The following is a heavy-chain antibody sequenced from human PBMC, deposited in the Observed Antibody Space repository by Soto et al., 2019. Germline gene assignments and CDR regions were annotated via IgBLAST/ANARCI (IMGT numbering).Heavy chain of an antibody. CDR1: GGSISSYY. D-gene: IGHD6-6*01. V-gene: IGHV4-59*01. Sequence: SETLSLTCTVSGGSISSYYRSWIRQPPGKGLEWIGYIYYSGSTNYNPSLKSRVTISVDTSKNQFSLKLSSVTAADTAVYYCARVIAARPSNWFDPWGQGTLVTVSS. CDR2: IYYSGST. CDR3: ARVIAARPSNWFDP. J-gene: IGHJ5*02.